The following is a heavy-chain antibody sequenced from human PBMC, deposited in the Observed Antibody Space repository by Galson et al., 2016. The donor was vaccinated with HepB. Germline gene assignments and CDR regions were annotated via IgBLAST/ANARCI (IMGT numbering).Heavy chain of an antibody. J-gene: IGHJ6*02. CDR1: GASISGYY. Sequence: LSLTCTASGASISGYYLSWIRQPPGKGLEWIGYIYYSGRPNYNPSLKSRVTISVDTSKNQFSLKLSSVTAADTAVYYCARDDSGGWYGFHYGMDVWGQGTTVTVSS. D-gene: IGHD6-19*01. CDR3: ARDDSGGWYGFHYGMDV. V-gene: IGHV4-59*01. CDR2: IYYSGRP.